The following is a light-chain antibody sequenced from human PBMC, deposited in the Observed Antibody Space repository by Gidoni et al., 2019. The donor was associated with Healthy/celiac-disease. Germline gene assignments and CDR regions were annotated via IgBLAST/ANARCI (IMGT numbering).Light chain of an antibody. CDR2: AAS. CDR3: QQSYSTPPT. V-gene: IGKV1-39*01. Sequence: DIQMTQSPSSLSASVGDRVTITCRASQSISSYLNWYQQKPGKPTKLLIYAASSLQSGVPSRFSGSGSGTDFTLTISSLQPEDFATYYCQQSYSTPPTFGQGTKVEIK. J-gene: IGKJ1*01. CDR1: QSISSY.